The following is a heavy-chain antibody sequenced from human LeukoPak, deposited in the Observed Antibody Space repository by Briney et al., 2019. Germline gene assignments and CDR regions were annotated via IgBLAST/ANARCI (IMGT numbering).Heavy chain of an antibody. CDR1: GFTFSSYA. CDR3: AKAGKRRYCSGGSCYSGGMDV. CDR2: ISGSGGST. D-gene: IGHD2-15*01. J-gene: IGHJ6*02. Sequence: GGSLRLSCAASGFTFSSYAMSWVRQAPGKGLEWVSAISGSGGSTYYADSVKGRFTISRDNSKNTLYLQMNSLRAEDTAVYYCAKAGKRRYCSGGSCYSGGMDVWGQGTTVTVSS. V-gene: IGHV3-23*01.